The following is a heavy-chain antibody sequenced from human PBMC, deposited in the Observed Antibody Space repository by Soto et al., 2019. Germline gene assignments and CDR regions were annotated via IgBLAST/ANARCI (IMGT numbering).Heavy chain of an antibody. J-gene: IGHJ4*02. CDR1: GYNFINYG. CDR2: IRVYNGNT. CDR3: VRDLDGSGSYYTDY. V-gene: IGHV1-18*01. D-gene: IGHD3-10*01. Sequence: ASVKVSCKASGYNFINYGISWVRQAPGQGLEWMGWIRVYNGNTNYAQNLQGRVTMTTDTSTSTAYMELRSLRSDDTAVYYCVRDLDGSGSYYTDYWGLGTLVT.